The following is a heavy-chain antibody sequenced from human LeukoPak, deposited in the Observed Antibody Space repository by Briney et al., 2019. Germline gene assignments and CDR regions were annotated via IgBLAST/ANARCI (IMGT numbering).Heavy chain of an antibody. CDR2: IIPIFGTA. D-gene: IGHD2-21*02. J-gene: IGHJ6*02. CDR3: ARGGFHACGGDCYLIDYYYYYGMDV. CDR1: GGTFSSYA. Sequence: ASVKVSCKASGGTFSSYAISWVRQAPGQGLERMGGIIPIFGTANYAQKFQGRVTITADESTSTAYMELSSLRSEDTAVYYCARGGFHACGGDCYLIDYYYYYGMDVWGQGTTVTVSS. V-gene: IGHV1-69*13.